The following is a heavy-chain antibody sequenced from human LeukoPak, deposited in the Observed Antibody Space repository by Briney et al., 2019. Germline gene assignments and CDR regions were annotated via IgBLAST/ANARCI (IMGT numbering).Heavy chain of an antibody. D-gene: IGHD6-19*01. J-gene: IGHJ4*02. CDR3: AKDRSSGWHYFDY. CDR2: IRSSTTYV. Sequence: GGSLRLSCAASGFTFSNYNMNWVRQAPGKGLEWVSSIRSSTTYVYYADSVKGRFTISRDNSKNTLYLQMNSLRAGDTAVYYCAKDRSSGWHYFDYWGQGTLVTVSS. V-gene: IGHV3-21*04. CDR1: GFTFSNYN.